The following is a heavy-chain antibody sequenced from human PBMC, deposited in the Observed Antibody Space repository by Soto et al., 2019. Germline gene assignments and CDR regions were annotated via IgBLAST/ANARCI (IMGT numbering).Heavy chain of an antibody. CDR3: ARDGLSTGAFDI. CDR2: INAGNGNT. V-gene: IGHV1-3*01. J-gene: IGHJ3*02. Sequence: ASVKVSCKASGYTFTSYAMHWVRQAPGQRLEWMGWINAGNGNTKYSQKFQGRVTITRDTSASTAYMELSSLRSEDTAVYYCARDGLSTGAFDIWGQGTMVTVSS. CDR1: GYTFTSYA.